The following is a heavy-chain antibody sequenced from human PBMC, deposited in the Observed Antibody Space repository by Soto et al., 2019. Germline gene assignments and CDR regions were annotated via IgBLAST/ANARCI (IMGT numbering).Heavy chain of an antibody. CDR1: GYTFTSYG. J-gene: IGHJ4*02. D-gene: IGHD3-22*01. V-gene: IGHV1-18*04. Sequence: ASVKVSCKASGYTFTSYGISWVRQAPGQGLEWMGWISAYNGNTNYAQKLQGRVTMTTDTSTSTAYMELRSLRSDDTAVYYCARDRGGRDSSGFDYWGQGTLVTVSS. CDR2: ISAYNGNT. CDR3: ARDRGGRDSSGFDY.